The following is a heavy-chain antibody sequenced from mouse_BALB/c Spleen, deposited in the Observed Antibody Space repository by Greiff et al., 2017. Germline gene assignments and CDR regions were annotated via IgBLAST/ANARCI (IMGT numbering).Heavy chain of an antibody. CDR1: GYSITSDYA. V-gene: IGHV3-2*02. Sequence: DVQLVESGPGLVKPSQSLSLTCTVTGYSITSDYAWNWIRQLPGNILEWMGYISYSGSTSYNPSLKRRISITRDTSKNQFFLQLNSVTTEDTATYYCARSGNYEYDFDYWGQGTTLTVSS. J-gene: IGHJ2*01. CDR2: ISYSGST. D-gene: IGHD2-1*01. CDR3: ARSGNYEYDFDY.